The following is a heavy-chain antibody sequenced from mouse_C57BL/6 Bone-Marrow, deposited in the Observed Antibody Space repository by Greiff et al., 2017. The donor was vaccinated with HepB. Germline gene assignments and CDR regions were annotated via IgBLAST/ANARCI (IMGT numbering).Heavy chain of an antibody. CDR2: ISNGGGST. J-gene: IGHJ4*01. Sequence: EVKLVESGGGLVQPGGSLKLSCAASGFTFSDYYMYWVRQTPEKRLEWVAYISNGGGSTYYPDTVKGRFTISRDNAKNTLYLQMSRLKSEDTAMYYYARRDYYGSSGYAMDYWGQGTSVTVSS. CDR1: GFTFSDYY. D-gene: IGHD1-1*01. CDR3: ARRDYYGSSGYAMDY. V-gene: IGHV5-12*01.